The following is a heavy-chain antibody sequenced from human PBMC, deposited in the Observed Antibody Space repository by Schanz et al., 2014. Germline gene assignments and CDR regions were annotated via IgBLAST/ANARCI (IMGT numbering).Heavy chain of an antibody. Sequence: EVQLLESGGGLVQPGGSRRLSCEASGFTFSSYGMHWVRQAPGKGLEWVSYISSSGSTIYYADSVKGRFTISRDNAKNSLYLQMNSLRSDDTAVYYCASEVELGPRAEYFQHWGQGTLVTVSS. CDR2: ISSSGSTI. J-gene: IGHJ1*01. CDR3: ASEVELGPRAEYFQH. D-gene: IGHD7-27*01. V-gene: IGHV3-48*04. CDR1: GFTFSSYG.